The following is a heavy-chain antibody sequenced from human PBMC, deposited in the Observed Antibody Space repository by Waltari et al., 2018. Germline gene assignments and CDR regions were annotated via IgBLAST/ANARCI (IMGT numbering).Heavy chain of an antibody. D-gene: IGHD1-26*01. V-gene: IGHV4-38-2*01. Sequence: QVQLQESGPGLVKPSETLSLTCAVSGYSISSGYYWGWLRQPPGKGLEWIGSIYHSGSTYYNPSLKSRVTISVDTSKNQFSLKLSSVTAADTAVYYCARIVGAVKGAFDIWGQGTMVTVSS. CDR2: IYHSGST. CDR3: ARIVGAVKGAFDI. J-gene: IGHJ3*02. CDR1: GYSISSGYY.